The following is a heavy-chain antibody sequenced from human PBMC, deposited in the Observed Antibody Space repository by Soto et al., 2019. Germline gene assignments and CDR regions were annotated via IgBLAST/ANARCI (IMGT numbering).Heavy chain of an antibody. Sequence: GGSLRLSCAASGFTFSSYAMSWVRQAPGKGLEWVSAISGSGGSTYYADFVKGRFTISRDNSKNTLYLQMNSLRAEDTAVYYCAKFPSGSYKRRDFGYWGQGTLVTVSS. J-gene: IGHJ4*02. D-gene: IGHD1-26*01. CDR1: GFTFSSYA. CDR2: ISGSGGST. V-gene: IGHV3-23*01. CDR3: AKFPSGSYKRRDFGY.